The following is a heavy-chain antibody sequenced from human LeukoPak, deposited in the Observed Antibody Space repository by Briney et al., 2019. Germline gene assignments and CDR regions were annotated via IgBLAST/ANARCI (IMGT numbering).Heavy chain of an antibody. D-gene: IGHD2-21*02. CDR3: ARGPVVTATSAPFDY. Sequence: GILRLSCAASGFTFSSYSMNWVRQAPGKGLEWVSSISSSSSYIYYADSVKGRFTISRDNSKNTLYLQMNSLRAEDTAVYYCARGPVVTATSAPFDYWGQGTLVTVSS. CDR1: GFTFSSYS. V-gene: IGHV3-21*01. J-gene: IGHJ4*02. CDR2: ISSSSSYI.